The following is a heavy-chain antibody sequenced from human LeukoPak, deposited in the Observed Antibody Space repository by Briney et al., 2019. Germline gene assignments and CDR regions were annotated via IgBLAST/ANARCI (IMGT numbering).Heavy chain of an antibody. V-gene: IGHV3-23*01. CDR2: ISGSGDST. J-gene: IGHJ3*02. CDR3: ARGLYYYESSGVSFAAFDI. CDR1: GFTFGSYA. D-gene: IGHD3-22*01. Sequence: GGSLRLSCAASGFTFGSYAMNWVRQAPGKGLEWVSGISGSGDSTYYADSVKGRFTISRDNSKNTLYLQMNSLRAEDTAVYYCARGLYYYESSGVSFAAFDIWGQGTMVTVSP.